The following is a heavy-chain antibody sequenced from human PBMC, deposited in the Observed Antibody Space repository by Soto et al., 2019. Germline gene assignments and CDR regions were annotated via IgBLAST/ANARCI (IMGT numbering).Heavy chain of an antibody. D-gene: IGHD3-16*01. CDR3: ARIGAGGWDIPFDN. Sequence: EVQLVESGGGLVQPGGSLRLSCAASGFTFSSFEMTWVRQAPGKGLEWLSYISDSGNIIYYADSVKGRFTVSRDDAKNALYLQMNNLRAEDTALYYWARIGAGGWDIPFDNWGQGTLVTVSS. CDR1: GFTFSSFE. J-gene: IGHJ4*02. V-gene: IGHV3-48*03. CDR2: ISDSGNII.